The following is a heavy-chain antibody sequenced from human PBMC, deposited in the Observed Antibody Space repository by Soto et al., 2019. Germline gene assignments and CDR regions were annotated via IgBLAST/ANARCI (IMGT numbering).Heavy chain of an antibody. V-gene: IGHV1-46*01. D-gene: IGHD3-16*01. CDR1: GYTFTSYY. Sequence: VASVKVSCKASGYTFTSYYMHWVRQAPGQGLEWMGIINPSGGSTSYAQKFQGRVTMTRDTSTSTVYMELSSLRSEDTAVYYCASTSLGEARAYYYNRDVGGKGTTVTVSS. CDR3: ASTSLGEARAYYYNRDV. J-gene: IGHJ6*03. CDR2: INPSGGST.